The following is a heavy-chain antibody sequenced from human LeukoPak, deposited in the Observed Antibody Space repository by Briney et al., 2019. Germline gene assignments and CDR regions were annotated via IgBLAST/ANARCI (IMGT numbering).Heavy chain of an antibody. CDR3: ATDPYLGAPTGFDP. D-gene: IGHD1-26*01. CDR1: GYTLTELS. V-gene: IGHV1-24*01. Sequence: ASVKVSCKVSGYTLTELSMHWVRQAPGEGLEWMGGFDPEDGETIYAQKFQGRVTMTEDTSTDTAYMELSSLRSEDTAVYYCATDPYLGAPTGFDPWGQGTLVTVSS. J-gene: IGHJ5*02. CDR2: FDPEDGET.